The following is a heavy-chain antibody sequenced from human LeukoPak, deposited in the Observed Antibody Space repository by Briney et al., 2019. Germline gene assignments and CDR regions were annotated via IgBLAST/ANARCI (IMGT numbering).Heavy chain of an antibody. V-gene: IGHV3-30-3*01. CDR1: GFTFSNSA. CDR2: ISYDESNK. CDR3: AKGLVESDSAADNNYYYGMDV. D-gene: IGHD2-2*01. Sequence: PGRSLRLSCAASGFTFSNSAMHWVRQAPGKGLEWVAVISYDESNKYYADSVKGRFTISRDNSKNTLYLQMNSLRGDDTAVYYCAKGLVESDSAADNNYYYGMDVWGQGTTVTVSS. J-gene: IGHJ6*02.